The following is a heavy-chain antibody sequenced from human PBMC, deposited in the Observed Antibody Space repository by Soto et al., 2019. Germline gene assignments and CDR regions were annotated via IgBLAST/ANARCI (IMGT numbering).Heavy chain of an antibody. CDR2: IYYTGST. D-gene: IGHD2-15*01. J-gene: IGHJ4*02. CDR3: ARVYCSGGSCYSHFDY. CDR1: GGSISSYY. Sequence: SETLSLTCTVSGGSISSYYWSWIRQPPGKGLEWIAYIYYTGSTNYNPSLKSRVTLSADTSKNQFSLKLISVTAADTAMYYCARVYCSGGSCYSHFDYWGQGTLVTVSS. V-gene: IGHV4-59*01.